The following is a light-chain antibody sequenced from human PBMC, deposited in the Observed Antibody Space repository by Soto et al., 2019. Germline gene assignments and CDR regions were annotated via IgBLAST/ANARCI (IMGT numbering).Light chain of an antibody. Sequence: DIQMTQSPSSLSASVGDRVTITCRASQGSSIYLAWYQQAAGKVPKHLIYGASKLQSGVPSRFRGGGSGTNFTLTISSLQPEDVGTYYCQNYNSAPITFGQGTRLEI. CDR3: QNYNSAPIT. V-gene: IGKV1-27*01. J-gene: IGKJ5*01. CDR2: GAS. CDR1: QGSSIY.